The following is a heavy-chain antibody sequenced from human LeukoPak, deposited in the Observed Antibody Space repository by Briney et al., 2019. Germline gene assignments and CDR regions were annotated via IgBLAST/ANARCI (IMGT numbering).Heavy chain of an antibody. CDR3: AKGVGVVTSVGYYYYMDV. D-gene: IGHD3-3*01. CDR2: IYYSGST. J-gene: IGHJ6*03. V-gene: IGHV4-61*03. Sequence: SETLSLTCTVSGGSISSGDYYWSWIRQPPGKGLEWIGYIYYSGSTNYNPSLKSRVTMSVDTSKNHFSLKLSSVTAADTAVYYCAKGVGVVTSVGYYYYMDVWGKGTTVTVSS. CDR1: GGSISSGDYY.